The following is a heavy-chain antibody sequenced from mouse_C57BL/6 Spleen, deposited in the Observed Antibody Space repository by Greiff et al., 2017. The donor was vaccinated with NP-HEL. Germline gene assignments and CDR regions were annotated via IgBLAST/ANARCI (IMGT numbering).Heavy chain of an antibody. D-gene: IGHD2-14*01. CDR1: GYTFTSYW. CDR2: IDPSDSYT. V-gene: IGHV1-59*01. J-gene: IGHJ2*01. Sequence: QVQLQQPGAELVRPGTSVKLSCKASGYTFTSYWMHWVKQRPGQGLEWIGVIDPSDSYTNYNQKFKGKATLTVDTSSSTAYMQLSSLTSEDSAVYYCARREGDDRYYCDYWGQGTTLTVSS. CDR3: ARREGDDRYYCDY.